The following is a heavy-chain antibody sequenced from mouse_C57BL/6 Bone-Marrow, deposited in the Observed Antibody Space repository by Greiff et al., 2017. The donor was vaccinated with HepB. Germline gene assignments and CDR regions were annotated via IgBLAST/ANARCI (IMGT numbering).Heavy chain of an antibody. J-gene: IGHJ4*01. CDR2: IHPNSGST. CDR1: GYTFTSYW. CDR3: ARLLRNAMDY. Sequence: QVQLQQSGAELVKPGASVKLSCKASGYTFTSYWMHWVKQRPGQGLEWIGMIHPNSGSTNYNEKFKSKATLTVDKSSSTAYMQLSSLTSEDSAVYYCARLLRNAMDYWGQGTSVTVSS. V-gene: IGHV1-64*01. D-gene: IGHD2-1*01.